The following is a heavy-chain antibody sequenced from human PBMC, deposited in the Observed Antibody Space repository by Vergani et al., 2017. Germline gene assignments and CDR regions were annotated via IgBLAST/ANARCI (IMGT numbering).Heavy chain of an antibody. CDR2: IKQDGSEK. CDR1: GFTFSSYW. CDR3: ARDQGNWNYLLHYYYYGMDV. D-gene: IGHD1-7*01. Sequence: EVQLVESGGGLVQPGGSLRLSCAASGFTFSSYWMSWVHQAPGXGLEWVANIKQDGSEKYYVDSVKGRFTISRDNAKNSLYLQMNSLRAEDTAVYYCARDQGNWNYLLHYYYYGMDVWGQGTTVTVSS. V-gene: IGHV3-7*03. J-gene: IGHJ6*02.